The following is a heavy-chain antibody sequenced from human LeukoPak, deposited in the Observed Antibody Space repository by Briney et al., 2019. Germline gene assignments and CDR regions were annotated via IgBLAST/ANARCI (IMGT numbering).Heavy chain of an antibody. J-gene: IGHJ4*02. V-gene: IGHV1-69*01. CDR1: GGTFSSYA. CDR2: IIHIFGTA. Sequence: GSSVKVSCKASGGTFSSYAISWVRQAPGQGLEWMGGIIHIFGTANYAQKFQGRVTITADESTSTAYMELSSLRSEDTAVYYCARSLYSSSWYEYYFDYWGQGTLVTVSS. CDR3: ARSLYSSSWYEYYFDY. D-gene: IGHD6-13*01.